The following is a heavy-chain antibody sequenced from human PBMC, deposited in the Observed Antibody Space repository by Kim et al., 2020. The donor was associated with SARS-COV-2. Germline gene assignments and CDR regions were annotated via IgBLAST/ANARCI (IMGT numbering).Heavy chain of an antibody. V-gene: IGHV4-34*01. CDR2: INHSGST. CDR3: AREYYGSGSYYGPPLKYY. D-gene: IGHD3-10*01. J-gene: IGHJ6*01. Sequence: SETLSLTCAVYGGSFSGYYWSWIRQPPGKGLEWIGEINHSGSTNYNPSLKSRVTISVDTSKNQFSLKLSSVTAADTAVYYCAREYYGSGSYYGPPLKYY. CDR1: GGSFSGYY.